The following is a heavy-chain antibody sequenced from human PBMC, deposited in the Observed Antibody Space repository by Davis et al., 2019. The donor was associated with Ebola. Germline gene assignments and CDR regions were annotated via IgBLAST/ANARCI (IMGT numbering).Heavy chain of an antibody. D-gene: IGHD3-22*01. V-gene: IGHV3-7*03. J-gene: IGHJ3*01. Sequence: GESLKISCDGSGFTFSDYWMSWVRQAPGKGLEWVANIKPDGSEKYSVDSVKGRFTISRDNAKNSLYLQMNSLRADDTAVYYCARGDYYDSSGYYLTFTDAFDVWGQGTMVTVSS. CDR2: IKPDGSEK. CDR3: ARGDYYDSSGYYLTFTDAFDV. CDR1: GFTFSDYW.